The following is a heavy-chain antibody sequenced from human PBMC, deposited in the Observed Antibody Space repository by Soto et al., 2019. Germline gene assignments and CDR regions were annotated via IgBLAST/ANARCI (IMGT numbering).Heavy chain of an antibody. D-gene: IGHD6-13*01. CDR3: ARHPEAATGYFDY. Sequence: PSETLSLTCTVSGGSISSSSYYWGWIRQPPGKGLEWIGSIYYSGSTYYNPSLKSRVTISVDTSKNQFSLKLSSVTAADTAVYYCARHPEAATGYFDYWGQGTLVTVSS. V-gene: IGHV4-39*01. J-gene: IGHJ4*02. CDR2: IYYSGST. CDR1: GGSISSSSYY.